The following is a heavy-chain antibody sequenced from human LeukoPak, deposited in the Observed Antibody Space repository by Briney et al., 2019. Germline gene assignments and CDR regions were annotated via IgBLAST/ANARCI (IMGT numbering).Heavy chain of an antibody. CDR2: ISSSGSTI. Sequence: GGSLRLSCAASGFTFSSYEMNWVRQAPGKGLEWVSYISSSGSTIYYADSVKGRFTISRDNAKNSLYLQMNSQRAADTAVYYCARVTRYYYYSIGSVHWGQGTLATVSS. D-gene: IGHD3-22*01. V-gene: IGHV3-48*03. J-gene: IGHJ4*02. CDR3: ARVTRYYYYSIGSVH. CDR1: GFTFSSYE.